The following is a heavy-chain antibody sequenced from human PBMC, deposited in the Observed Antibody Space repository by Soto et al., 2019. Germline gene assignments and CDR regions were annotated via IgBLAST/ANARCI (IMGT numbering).Heavy chain of an antibody. Sequence: GASVKVSCKASGYTFTGYYMHWVRQAPGQGLEWMGWINPNSGGTNYAQKFQGRVTMTRDTSISTAYMELSRLRSDDTAVYNCARDYERSSRGYYGMDVWGQGTTVTVSS. CDR3: ARDYERSSRGYYGMDV. J-gene: IGHJ6*02. V-gene: IGHV1-2*02. CDR2: INPNSGGT. D-gene: IGHD6-13*01. CDR1: GYTFTGYY.